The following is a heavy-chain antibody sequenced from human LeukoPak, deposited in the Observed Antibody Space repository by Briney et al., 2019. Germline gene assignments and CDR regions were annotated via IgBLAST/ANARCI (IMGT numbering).Heavy chain of an antibody. V-gene: IGHV1-2*02. CDR1: GYTFTGYY. Sequence: GASVKVSCKASGYTFTGYYMHWVRQAPGQGLEWMGWINPNSGGTNYAQKFQGRVTMTRDTSISAAYMELSRLRSDDTAVYYCARDAPGIAAAGTRGEEYPRENYWGQGTLVTVSS. J-gene: IGHJ4*02. CDR3: ARDAPGIAAAGTRGEEYPRENY. CDR2: INPNSGGT. D-gene: IGHD6-13*01.